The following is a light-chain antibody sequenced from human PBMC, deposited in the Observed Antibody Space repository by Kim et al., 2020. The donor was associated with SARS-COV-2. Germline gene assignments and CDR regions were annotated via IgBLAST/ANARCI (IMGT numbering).Light chain of an antibody. J-gene: IGLJ3*02. CDR2: FDS. Sequence: SYELTQPPSLSVAPGKTATITCGGNNIGTKSVHWYQQKPGQAPILVIFFDSDRPSVIPERFSGSNPGNTAALTISWVEAGDEADHSCQAWDSARDQWVFG. CDR1: NIGTKS. V-gene: IGLV3-21*01. CDR3: QAWDSARDQWV.